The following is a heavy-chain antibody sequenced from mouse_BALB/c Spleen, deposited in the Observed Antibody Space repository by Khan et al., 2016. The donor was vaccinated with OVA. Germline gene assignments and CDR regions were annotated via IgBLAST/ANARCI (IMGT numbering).Heavy chain of an antibody. CDR3: VNHGRSSAWVTY. Sequence: VQLQQSGPELAKPGASVKMSCKASGYTFTNYWMHWVKQRPGQGLEWIGYINPSTGYTEYNQKFKDKATLTAAKSSSTAYMQMSSLTTEDSAVYYCVNHGRSSAWVTYWGQGTLVTVSA. CDR1: GYTFTNYW. V-gene: IGHV1-7*01. CDR2: INPSTGYT. D-gene: IGHD1-1*01. J-gene: IGHJ3*01.